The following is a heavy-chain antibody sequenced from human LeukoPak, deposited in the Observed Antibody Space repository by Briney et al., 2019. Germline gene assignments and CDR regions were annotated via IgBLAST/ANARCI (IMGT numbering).Heavy chain of an antibody. V-gene: IGHV1-69*01. D-gene: IGHD1-1*01. CDR3: ASSPSSTGTGVLDYYYGMDV. CDR1: GGTFSSYA. CDR2: IIPIFGTA. Sequence: ASVKVSCKASGGTFSSYAISWVRQAPGQGLEWMGGIIPIFGTANYAQKFQGRVTITADESTSTAYMELSSLRSEDTAVYYCASSPSSTGTGVLDYYYGMDVWGQGNTVTVSS. J-gene: IGHJ6*02.